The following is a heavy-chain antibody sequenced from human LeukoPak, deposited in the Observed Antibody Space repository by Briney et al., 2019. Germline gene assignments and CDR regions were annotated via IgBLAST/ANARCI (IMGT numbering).Heavy chain of an antibody. CDR1: GGSISSLY. Sequence: SETLSLTCSVSGGSISSLYWSWIRQPPGKGLEWIGYIYYTGSTNYNPSLRGRVTMFVDMSKNQFSLRLSSVTAADAAVYYCARHRAYSSSSPFHYWGQGALVTVCS. CDR3: ARHRAYSSSSPFHY. CDR2: IYYTGST. J-gene: IGHJ4*02. D-gene: IGHD6-6*01. V-gene: IGHV4-59*08.